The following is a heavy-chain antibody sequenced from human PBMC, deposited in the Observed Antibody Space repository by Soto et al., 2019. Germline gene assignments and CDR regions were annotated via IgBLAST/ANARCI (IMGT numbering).Heavy chain of an antibody. CDR2: IYHSGST. Sequence: PSETLSLTCAVSGYSISSGYYWGWIRQPPGKGLEWIGSIYHSGSTYYNPSLKGRVTISVDTSKNQFSLKLSSVTAADTAVYYCARGLGGSYYYYYGMDVWGQGTTVTVSS. D-gene: IGHD1-26*01. V-gene: IGHV4-38-2*01. CDR3: ARGLGGSYYYYYGMDV. J-gene: IGHJ6*02. CDR1: GYSISSGYY.